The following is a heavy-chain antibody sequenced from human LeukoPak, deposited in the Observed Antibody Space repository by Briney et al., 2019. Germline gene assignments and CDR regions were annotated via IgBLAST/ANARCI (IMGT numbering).Heavy chain of an antibody. CDR1: GYIFTDYW. Sequence: GDSLKISCKTSGYIFTDYWIGWVRQVPGKGLEWMGIIYPDDSDTRYSPSFQGQVTISADKSTSTAYLQWSSLKASDTAMYYCARGAPIFYYFESWGRGTLVSVSA. CDR2: IYPDDSDT. CDR3: ARGAPIFYYFES. J-gene: IGHJ4*02. V-gene: IGHV5-51*01.